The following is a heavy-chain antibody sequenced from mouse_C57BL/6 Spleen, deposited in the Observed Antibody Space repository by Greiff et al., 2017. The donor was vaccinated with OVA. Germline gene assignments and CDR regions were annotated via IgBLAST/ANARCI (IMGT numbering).Heavy chain of an antibody. CDR1: GYTFTSYW. D-gene: IGHD2-4*01. CDR3: ARRGDYDYDGFAY. CDR2: IHPNSGST. Sequence: VQLQQPGAELVKPGASVKLSCKASGYTFTSYWMHWVKQRPGQGLEWIGMIHPNSGSTNYNEKFKSKATLTVDKSSSTAYMQLSSLTSEDSAVYYGARRGDYDYDGFAYWGQGTLVTVSA. V-gene: IGHV1-64*01. J-gene: IGHJ3*01.